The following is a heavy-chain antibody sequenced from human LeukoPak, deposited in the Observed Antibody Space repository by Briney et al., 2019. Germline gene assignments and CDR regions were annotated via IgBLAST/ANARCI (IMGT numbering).Heavy chain of an antibody. CDR2: ISSSGSTI. CDR1: GFTFSSYE. D-gene: IGHD3-10*01. J-gene: IGHJ4*02. CDR3: ARDRWFGELSADPLGHFDY. Sequence: PGGSLRLSCAASGFTFSSYEMNWVRQAPGKGLEWVLYISSSGSTIYYADSVKGRFTISRDNAKNSLYLQMNSLRAEDTAVYYCARDRWFGELSADPLGHFDYWGQGTLVTVSS. V-gene: IGHV3-48*03.